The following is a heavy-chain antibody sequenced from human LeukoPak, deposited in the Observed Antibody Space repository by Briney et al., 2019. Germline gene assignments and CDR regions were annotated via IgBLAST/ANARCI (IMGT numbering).Heavy chain of an antibody. Sequence: SETLSLTCAVYGGSFSGYYWCWIRQPPGKGLEWIGEINHSGSTNYNPSLKSRVTISVDTSKNQFSLKLSSVTAADTAVYYCARGGRIAAAGTGYFDYWGQGTLVTVSS. CDR2: INHSGST. J-gene: IGHJ4*02. V-gene: IGHV4-34*01. D-gene: IGHD6-13*01. CDR1: GGSFSGYY. CDR3: ARGGRIAAAGTGYFDY.